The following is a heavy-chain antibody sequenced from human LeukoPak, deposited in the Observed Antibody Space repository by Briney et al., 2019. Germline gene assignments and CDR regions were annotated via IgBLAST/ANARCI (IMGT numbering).Heavy chain of an antibody. Sequence: PGGSLRLSCAASGFTFDDYAMHWVRQAPGKGLQWVSGINWSSTTIAYADSMKGRFTIFRDNAKNSLYLQINSLRVEDTALYFCAKGAEYDSSSGLDSVSESYFDHWGQGTLVIVSS. CDR1: GFTFDDYA. D-gene: IGHD6-6*01. J-gene: IGHJ4*02. V-gene: IGHV3-9*01. CDR2: INWSSTTI. CDR3: AKGAEYDSSSGLDSVSESYFDH.